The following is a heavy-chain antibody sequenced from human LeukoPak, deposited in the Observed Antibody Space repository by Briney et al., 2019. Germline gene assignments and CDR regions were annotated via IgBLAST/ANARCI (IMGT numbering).Heavy chain of an antibody. CDR2: ISSNGGST. D-gene: IGHD3-9*01. Sequence: PGGSLRLSCSACGCSFSRYAMHWVRQAPGKGLEYVSGISSNGGSTHYADSVKGRFTISRDNSKNTLYLQMSSLRAEDTAVYYCLKDGYDILSFFDYWGQGTLVTVSS. CDR3: LKDGYDILSFFDY. V-gene: IGHV3-64D*06. J-gene: IGHJ4*02. CDR1: GCSFSRYA.